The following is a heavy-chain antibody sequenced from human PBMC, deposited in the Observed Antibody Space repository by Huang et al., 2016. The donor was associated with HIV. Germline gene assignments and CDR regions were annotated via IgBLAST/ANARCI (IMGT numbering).Heavy chain of an antibody. CDR1: GFSFRSYG. D-gene: IGHD3-16*01. V-gene: IGHV3-30*18. Sequence: QAQLVESGGGVVQPGRSLRLSCVASGFSFRSYGMHWVRQAPGQGLEWVAGISYDGSNQYYVDSVKGRFIISRDNSKNTLHLQMNSLRADDTAVYYCAKDRTYDYVWALRDGFDTWGQGTVVTVSS. J-gene: IGHJ3*02. CDR2: ISYDGSNQ. CDR3: AKDRTYDYVWALRDGFDT.